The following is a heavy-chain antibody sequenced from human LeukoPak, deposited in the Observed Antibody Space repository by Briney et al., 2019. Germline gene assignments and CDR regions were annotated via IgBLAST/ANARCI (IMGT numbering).Heavy chain of an antibody. D-gene: IGHD3-22*01. CDR3: AREFRDVIGSGYYYDS. CDR2: IYTTGGT. V-gene: IGHV4-4*07. J-gene: IGHJ5*01. CDR1: GDSISNYY. Sequence: SETLSLTCTVSGDSISNYYWGWIRRPAGKGLEWIGRIYTTGGTDYNPSLKSRVTISVDKSNNQFSLRLSSVTAADTAMYYCAREFRDVIGSGYYYDSWGQGTLVTVSS.